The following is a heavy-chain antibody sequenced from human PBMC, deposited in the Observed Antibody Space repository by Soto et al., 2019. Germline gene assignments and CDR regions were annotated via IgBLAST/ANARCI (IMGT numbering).Heavy chain of an antibody. D-gene: IGHD3-22*01. J-gene: IGHJ4*02. CDR2: IYYSGST. Sequence: SETLSLTCTVSGGSISSYYWSWIRQPPGKGLEWIGYIYYSGSTNYNPSLKSRVTISVDTSKNQFSLKLSSVTAADTAAYYCARQNRDITMIVVPKPGYFDYWGQGTLVTVSS. CDR3: ARQNRDITMIVVPKPGYFDY. V-gene: IGHV4-59*08. CDR1: GGSISSYY.